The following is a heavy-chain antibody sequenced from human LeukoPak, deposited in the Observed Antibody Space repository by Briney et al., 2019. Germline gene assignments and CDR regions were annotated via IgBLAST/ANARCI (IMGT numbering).Heavy chain of an antibody. CDR3: ARDGYGATPFDP. CDR2: IIPIFGTA. CDR1: GGTFSSYA. Sequence: ASVKVSCKASGGTFSSYAISWVRQAPGQGLEWMGGIIPIFGTANYAQKFQGRVTMTRDTSTSTVYMELSSLRSEDTAVYYCARDGYGATPFDPWGQGTLVTVSS. D-gene: IGHD4-17*01. J-gene: IGHJ5*02. V-gene: IGHV1-69*05.